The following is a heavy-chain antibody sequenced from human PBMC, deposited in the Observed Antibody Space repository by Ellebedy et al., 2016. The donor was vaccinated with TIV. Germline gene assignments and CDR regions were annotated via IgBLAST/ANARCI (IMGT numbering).Heavy chain of an antibody. CDR1: GFTFSSYG. Sequence: GESLKISCAASGFTFSSYGMHWARQAPGKGLEWVAFIRYDGSNKYYAASVKGRFTISRDNSKNTLYLQMNSLRAEDTAVYYCAKIGAAGIPFYYYYYGMDVWGQGTTVTVSS. D-gene: IGHD6-13*01. V-gene: IGHV3-30*02. CDR2: IRYDGSNK. J-gene: IGHJ6*02. CDR3: AKIGAAGIPFYYYYYGMDV.